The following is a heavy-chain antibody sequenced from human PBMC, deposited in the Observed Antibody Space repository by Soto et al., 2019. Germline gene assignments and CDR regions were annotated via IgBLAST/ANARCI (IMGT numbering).Heavy chain of an antibody. D-gene: IGHD2-15*01. CDR1: GGTFSSYA. CDR2: IIPIFGIA. Sequence: ASVKVSCKASGGTFSSYAISWVRQAPGQGLEWMGGIIPIFGIANYAQKFQGRVTITADESTSTAYMELSSLRSEDTAVYYCARGGGRDGYAEDWFDPWGQGTLVTVSS. V-gene: IGHV1-69*13. J-gene: IGHJ5*02. CDR3: ARGGGRDGYAEDWFDP.